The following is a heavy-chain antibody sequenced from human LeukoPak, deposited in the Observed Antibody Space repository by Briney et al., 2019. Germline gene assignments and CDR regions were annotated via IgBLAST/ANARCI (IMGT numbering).Heavy chain of an antibody. D-gene: IGHD6-13*01. CDR1: GFPFSSYA. J-gene: IGHJ4*02. CDR2: ISGSGGST. V-gene: IGHV3-23*01. Sequence: GGSLRLSFAASGFPFSSYAMSWVRQAPGKGLEWVSAISGSGGSTYYPDSVKGRFTISRDNSKNTLYLQMNSLRAEDTAVYYCAKDPPIAAAGIDYWGQGTLVTVSS. CDR3: AKDPPIAAAGIDY.